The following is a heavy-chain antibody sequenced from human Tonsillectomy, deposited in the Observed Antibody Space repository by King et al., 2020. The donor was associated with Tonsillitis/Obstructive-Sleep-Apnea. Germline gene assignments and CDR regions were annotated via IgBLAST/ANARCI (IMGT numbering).Heavy chain of an antibody. CDR2: IYWDDGK. CDR1: GFSLSTSGVG. J-gene: IGHJ4*02. Sequence: TLKESGPTLVKPTQTLTLTCTFSGFSLSTSGVGVGWTRQPPGKALEWLALIYWDDGKRYSPSLKSRITITKDTSKNQVVLTMTNMDLVDTATYYCARAVTFWWYLDYWGQGTLVTVSS. CDR3: ARAVTFWWYLDY. D-gene: IGHD2-15*01. V-gene: IGHV2-5*02.